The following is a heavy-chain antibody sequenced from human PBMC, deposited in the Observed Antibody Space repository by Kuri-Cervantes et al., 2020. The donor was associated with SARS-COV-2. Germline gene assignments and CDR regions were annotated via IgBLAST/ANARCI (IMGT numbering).Heavy chain of an antibody. V-gene: IGHV4-39*01. CDR1: GGSISSGGYY. CDR2: IYYSGST. J-gene: IGHJ5*02. CDR3: ARQIMSSITIFGVVITRNWFDP. D-gene: IGHD3-3*01. Sequence: SETLSLTCTVSGGSISSGGYYWSWIRQHPGKGLEWIGYIYYSGSTYYNPSLKSRVTISVDTSKNQFSLRLSSVTAADTAVYYCARQIMSSITIFGVVITRNWFDPWGQGTLVTVSS.